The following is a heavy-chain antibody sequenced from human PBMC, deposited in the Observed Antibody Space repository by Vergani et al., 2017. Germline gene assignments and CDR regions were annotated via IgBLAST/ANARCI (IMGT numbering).Heavy chain of an antibody. CDR1: GGTFSSYA. CDR3: ASSRYCSSGSCYPLILDYGMDV. J-gene: IGHJ6*02. D-gene: IGHD2-15*01. V-gene: IGHV1-69*04. Sequence: QVQLVQSGAEVKKPGASVKVSCKASGGTFSSYAISWVRQAPGQGLEWMGRIIPILGIANYAQKFQGRVTITADKSTSTAYMELSRLRSEDTAMYSCASSRYCSSGSCYPLILDYGMDVWGQGTTVTVSS. CDR2: IIPILGIA.